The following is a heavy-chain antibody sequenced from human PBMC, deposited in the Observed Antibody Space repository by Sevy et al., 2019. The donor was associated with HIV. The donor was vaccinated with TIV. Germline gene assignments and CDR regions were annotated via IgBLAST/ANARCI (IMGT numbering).Heavy chain of an antibody. CDR3: ASYKGDYYYGSGSLHADY. CDR2: IDSDGSST. J-gene: IGHJ4*02. D-gene: IGHD3-10*01. CDR1: GFTFSSYW. V-gene: IGHV3-74*01. Sequence: GGSLRLSCAASGFTFSSYWMHWVRQAPGKGLVWVSRIDSDGSSTRYADSVKGRFTISRDNAKNTLYLQMNSLRAEDTAVYYCASYKGDYYYGSGSLHADYWRQGTLVTVSS.